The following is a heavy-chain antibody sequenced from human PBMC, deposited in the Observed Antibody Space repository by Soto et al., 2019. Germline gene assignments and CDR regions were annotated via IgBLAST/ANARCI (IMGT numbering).Heavy chain of an antibody. CDR3: ARCPYSSSSEGWFDP. Sequence: SVKVSCKASGGTFSSYAISWVRQAPGQGLEWMGGIIPIFGTANYAQKFQGRVTITADESTSTAYMELSSLRSEDTAAYYCARCPYSSSSEGWFDPWGQGTLVTVSS. CDR1: GGTFSSYA. D-gene: IGHD6-6*01. CDR2: IIPIFGTA. V-gene: IGHV1-69*13. J-gene: IGHJ5*02.